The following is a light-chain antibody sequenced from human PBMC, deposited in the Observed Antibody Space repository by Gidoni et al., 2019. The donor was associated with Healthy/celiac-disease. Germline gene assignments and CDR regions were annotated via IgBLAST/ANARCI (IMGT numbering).Light chain of an antibody. CDR1: QSISGW. Sequence: DIQMTQSPSTLSASVGDRVTITCRASQSISGWLAWYQQKPGKAPKLLIYKAPSLESGVPSRFSGSGSGTEFTLTISSLQPDDFVTYYCQQYNSYSRPFGQGTKVEIK. CDR3: QQYNSYSRP. CDR2: KAP. V-gene: IGKV1-5*03. J-gene: IGKJ1*01.